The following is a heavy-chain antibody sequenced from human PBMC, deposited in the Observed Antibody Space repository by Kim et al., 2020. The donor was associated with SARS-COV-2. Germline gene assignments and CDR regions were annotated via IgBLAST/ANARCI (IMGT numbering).Heavy chain of an antibody. CDR1: GGSISSSSYY. D-gene: IGHD5-12*01. CDR3: ARHPSMATTSNYFDY. Sequence: SETLSLTCTVSGGSISSSSYYWGWIRQPPGKGLEWIGSIYYSGSTYYNPSLKSRVTISVDTSKNQFSLKLSSVTAADTAVYYRARHPSMATTSNYFDYWGQGTRVTVSS. V-gene: IGHV4-39*01. CDR2: IYYSGST. J-gene: IGHJ4*02.